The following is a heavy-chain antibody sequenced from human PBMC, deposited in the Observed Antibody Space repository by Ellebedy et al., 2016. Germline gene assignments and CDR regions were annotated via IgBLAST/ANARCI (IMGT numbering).Heavy chain of an antibody. Sequence: GGSLRLXCAVSGLPFSTFFMSWVRQAPGKGLEWVATISANGNKRDLADSVQGRFTISRDNSKNTLSLQMNSLRGEDSAIYYCARGPYSSGHCDAFDVWGRGTTVTVSS. D-gene: IGHD6-19*01. CDR2: ISANGNKR. CDR1: GLPFSTFF. V-gene: IGHV3-23*01. CDR3: ARGPYSSGHCDAFDV. J-gene: IGHJ3*01.